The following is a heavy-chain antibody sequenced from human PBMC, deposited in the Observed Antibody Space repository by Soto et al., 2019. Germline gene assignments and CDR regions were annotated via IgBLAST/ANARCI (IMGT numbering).Heavy chain of an antibody. V-gene: IGHV1-3*01. Sequence: ASVKVSCTASGYTFYSYAIHWVRQAPGQRLEWMGWINAGNGNTKYSQKFQGRVTITRDTSASTAYMELSSLRSEDTAVYYCAIFGKWYSSDYWGQGTLVTSPQ. CDR1: GYTFYSYA. CDR2: INAGNGNT. CDR3: AIFGKWYSSDY. D-gene: IGHD6-13*01. J-gene: IGHJ4*02.